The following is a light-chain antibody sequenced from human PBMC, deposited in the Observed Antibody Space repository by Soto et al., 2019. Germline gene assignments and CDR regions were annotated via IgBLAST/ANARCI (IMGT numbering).Light chain of an antibody. CDR1: QSVSSNS. V-gene: IGKV3-20*01. Sequence: EIVLTQSPGTLSLSPGDRATLSCRASQSVSSNSLAWYQQKPGQAPRLLIYLASIRATGIPDRFSGSGSGTDFTLTIHRLEPEDFAVYSCQQYGSSPRTFGQGTKVEVK. J-gene: IGKJ1*01. CDR2: LAS. CDR3: QQYGSSPRT.